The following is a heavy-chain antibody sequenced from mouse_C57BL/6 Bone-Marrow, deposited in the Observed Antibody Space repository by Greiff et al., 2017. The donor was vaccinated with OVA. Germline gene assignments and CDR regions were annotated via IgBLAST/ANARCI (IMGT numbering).Heavy chain of an antibody. CDR2: ISDGGRYT. CDR1: GFTFSSYA. Sequence: EVKLVESGGGLVKPGGSLKLSCAASGFTFSSYAMSWVRQTPEKRLEWVATISDGGRYTYYPDNVKGRFTISRDNTKNNLYLQMSHLKSEDTAMYYSARIYSYYYFDYWGQGTTLTVSS. J-gene: IGHJ2*01. CDR3: ARIYSYYYFDY. V-gene: IGHV5-4*03. D-gene: IGHD2-12*01.